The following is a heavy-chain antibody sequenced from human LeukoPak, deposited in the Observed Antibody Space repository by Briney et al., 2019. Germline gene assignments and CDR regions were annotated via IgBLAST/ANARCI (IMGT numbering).Heavy chain of an antibody. Sequence: ASVKVSCKASGYTFTGYYMHWVRQAPGQGLEWMGWINPNSGGTNYAQKFQGRVTMTRDTSISTAYMELSRLRSDDTAVYCCARGTVTFSYWYFDLWGRGTLVTVSS. D-gene: IGHD4-17*01. V-gene: IGHV1-2*02. CDR1: GYTFTGYY. J-gene: IGHJ2*01. CDR3: ARGTVTFSYWYFDL. CDR2: INPNSGGT.